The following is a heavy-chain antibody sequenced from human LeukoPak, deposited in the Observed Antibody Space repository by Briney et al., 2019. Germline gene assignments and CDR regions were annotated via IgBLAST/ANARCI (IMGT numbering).Heavy chain of an antibody. CDR3: ARGGTYYDILTGYYTAWYFDY. Sequence: GGSLRLSCAASGFTLSSDWMSWVRQAPGEGLEWVANIKQDGSEKYYVDSVKGRFTISRDNAKNSLYLQMNSRRAEDTAVYYCARGGTYYDILTGYYTAWYFDYWGQGTLVTVSS. J-gene: IGHJ4*02. CDR1: GFTLSSDW. V-gene: IGHV3-7*04. CDR2: IKQDGSEK. D-gene: IGHD3-9*01.